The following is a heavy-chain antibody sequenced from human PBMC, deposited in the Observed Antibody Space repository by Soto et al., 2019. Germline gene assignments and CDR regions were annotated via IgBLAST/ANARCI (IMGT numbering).Heavy chain of an antibody. CDR3: ARCRTTGTVRWFDP. CDR1: GGSISSSSYY. Sequence: SETLSLTCTVSGGSISSSSYYWGWIREPPGKGLEWIRSIYYSGSTYYNPYLKSRVTISVDTSKNQFSLKLSSVTAADTAVYYCARCRTTGTVRWFDPWGQGTLVTVS. J-gene: IGHJ5*02. V-gene: IGHV4-39*01. D-gene: IGHD1-1*01. CDR2: IYYSGST.